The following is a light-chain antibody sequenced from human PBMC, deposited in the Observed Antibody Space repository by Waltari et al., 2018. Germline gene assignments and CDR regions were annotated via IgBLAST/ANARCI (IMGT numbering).Light chain of an antibody. J-gene: IGKJ2*01. Sequence: TQSPATLSVSLGQRVTLTCRASESISINLAWYQKKPGQTPRLIIHGASKRATGVPARFAGSGSRSEFTLIISSLQSEDIAVYYCHQYNNRPPYTFGQGTKLEIK. CDR2: GAS. CDR3: HQYNNRPPYT. V-gene: IGKV3-15*01. CDR1: ESISIN.